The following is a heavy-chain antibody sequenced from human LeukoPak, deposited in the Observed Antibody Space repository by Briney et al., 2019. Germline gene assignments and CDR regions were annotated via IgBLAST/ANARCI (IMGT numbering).Heavy chain of an antibody. D-gene: IGHD2-15*01. V-gene: IGHV4-59*12. CDR3: ARIGASIAANWFDP. CDR1: GGSISSYY. CDR2: IYYSGST. J-gene: IGHJ5*02. Sequence: SETLSLTCTVSGGSISSYYWSWIRQPPGKGLEWIGYIYYSGSTNYNPSLKSRVTISVDTSKNQFSLKLMSVTAADTAVYYCARIGASIAANWFDPWGQGTLVTVSS.